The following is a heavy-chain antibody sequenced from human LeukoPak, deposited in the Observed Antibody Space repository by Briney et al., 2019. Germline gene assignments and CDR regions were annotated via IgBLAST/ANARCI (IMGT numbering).Heavy chain of an antibody. J-gene: IGHJ4*02. CDR1: GGSISNYY. V-gene: IGHV4-59*01. CDR2: IYYSGST. Sequence: PSETLSLTCAVSGGSISNYYWSWLRQPPGKGLEWIGYIYYSGSTKFNSALKGRVTISVDTSKNQFSLFLSSVTAADTAAYYCARGPPDSQWLVSYYFDYWGQGTLVTVSS. CDR3: ARGPPDSQWLVSYYFDY. D-gene: IGHD6-19*01.